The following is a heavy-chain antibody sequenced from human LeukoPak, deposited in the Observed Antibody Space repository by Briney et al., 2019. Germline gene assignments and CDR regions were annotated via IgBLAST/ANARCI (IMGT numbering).Heavy chain of an antibody. Sequence: PGRSLRLSCAASEFTFSGYWMSSARQAPRKGMEWVATIKQDGSETDYVDSVKGRLTISRDNAKNSLYLQMNSLRIEDTAVYYCARAQWRRPDYWGQGTLVSVSS. V-gene: IGHV3-7*02. J-gene: IGHJ4*02. CDR2: IKQDGSET. CDR1: EFTFSGYW. CDR3: ARAQWRRPDY. D-gene: IGHD5-12*01.